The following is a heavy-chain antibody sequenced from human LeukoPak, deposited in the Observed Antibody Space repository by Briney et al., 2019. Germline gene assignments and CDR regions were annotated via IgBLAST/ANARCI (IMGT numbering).Heavy chain of an antibody. CDR3: AKREGYCSSTSCPPFDY. CDR2: ISGSGGST. V-gene: IGHV3-23*01. CDR1: GFTFSSYA. J-gene: IGHJ4*02. D-gene: IGHD2-2*01. Sequence: GGSLRLSCAASGFTFSSYAMSWVRQAPGKGLEWVSAISGSGGSTYYADSVKGRFTISRDNSKHSLYLQMNSLRAEDTAVYYCAKREGYCSSTSCPPFDYWGQGTPVTVSS.